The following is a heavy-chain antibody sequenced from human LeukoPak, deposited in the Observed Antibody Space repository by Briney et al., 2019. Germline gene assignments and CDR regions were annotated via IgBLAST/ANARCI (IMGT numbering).Heavy chain of an antibody. CDR1: GYTFTGYY. Sequence: GASVKVSCKASGYTFTGYYMHWVRQAPGQGLEWMGWINPNSGGTNYAQKFQGRVTMTRDTSISTAYMELSRLRSDDTAVYYCARVATVLEAWDPPLDYRGQGTLVTVSS. CDR3: ARVATVLEAWDPPLDY. D-gene: IGHD3-3*01. J-gene: IGHJ4*02. CDR2: INPNSGGT. V-gene: IGHV1-2*02.